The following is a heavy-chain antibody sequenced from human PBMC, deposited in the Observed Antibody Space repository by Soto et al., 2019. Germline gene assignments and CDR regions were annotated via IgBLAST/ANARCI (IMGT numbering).Heavy chain of an antibody. J-gene: IGHJ4*02. Sequence: EASVKVSCKASGGTFSSYAISWVRQAPGQGLEWMGGIIPIFGTANYAQKFQGRVTITADESTSTAYMELSSLRSEDTAVYYCARAGSPTVTAYYFDYWGQGTLVTVSS. CDR2: IIPIFGTA. V-gene: IGHV1-69*13. CDR3: ARAGSPTVTAYYFDY. D-gene: IGHD4-17*01. CDR1: GGTFSSYA.